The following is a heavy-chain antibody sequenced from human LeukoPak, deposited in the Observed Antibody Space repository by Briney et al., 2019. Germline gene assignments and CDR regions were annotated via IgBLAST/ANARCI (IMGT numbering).Heavy chain of an antibody. CDR3: ERDRSLHYGDYSIEP. CDR2: ISSNGGST. D-gene: IGHD4-17*01. V-gene: IGHV3-64*01. Sequence: GGSLRLSCAASGFTFSSYAMHWVRQAPGKGLEYVSAISSNGGSTYYANSVKGRFTISRDNSKNTLYLQMGSLRAEDMAVYYCERDRSLHYGDYSIEPWGQGTLVTVSS. CDR1: GFTFSSYA. J-gene: IGHJ5*02.